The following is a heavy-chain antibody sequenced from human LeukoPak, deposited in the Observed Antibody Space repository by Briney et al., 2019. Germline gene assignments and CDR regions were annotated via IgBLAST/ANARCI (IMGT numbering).Heavy chain of an antibody. CDR1: GGSISRSTYY. CDR2: ISYSGST. CDR3: ARLFQYYDATRGWYFDC. D-gene: IGHD3-22*01. J-gene: IGHJ4*02. V-gene: IGHV4-39*01. Sequence: SETLSLTCTVSGGSISRSTYYWGWLRQPPGKGLEWIGSISYSGSTYYNPSLKSRVTISVDTSKNQFSLKLSSVTAADTAVYYCARLFQYYDATRGWYFDCWGQGTLVTVSS.